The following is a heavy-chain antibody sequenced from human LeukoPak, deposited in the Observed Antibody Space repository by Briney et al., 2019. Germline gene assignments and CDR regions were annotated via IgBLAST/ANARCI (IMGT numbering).Heavy chain of an antibody. J-gene: IGHJ4*01. CDR2: IYHSGST. Sequence: SETLSLTCTVSGGSISSYYWSWIRQPPGKGLEWIGYIYHSGSTYYNPSLKSRVTISVDRSKNQFSLKLSSVTAADTAVYYCARLAYGSGSYYFDYWGHGTLVTVSS. V-gene: IGHV4-59*01. D-gene: IGHD3-10*01. CDR1: GGSISSYY. CDR3: ARLAYGSGSYYFDY.